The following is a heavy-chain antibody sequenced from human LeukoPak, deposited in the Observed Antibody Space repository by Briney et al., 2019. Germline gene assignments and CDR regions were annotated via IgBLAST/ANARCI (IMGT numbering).Heavy chain of an antibody. CDR1: GGSISSGDYY. CDR2: IYYSGST. J-gene: IGHJ4*02. D-gene: IGHD3-3*01. CDR3: ARARVVTLYFDY. Sequence: SQTLSLTCTVSGGSISSGDYYWSWIRQPPGKGLEWIGYIYYSGSTYYNPSLKSRVTISVDMSKNQFSLKLSSVTAADTAVYYCARARVVTLYFDYWGQGALVTVSS. V-gene: IGHV4-30-4*01.